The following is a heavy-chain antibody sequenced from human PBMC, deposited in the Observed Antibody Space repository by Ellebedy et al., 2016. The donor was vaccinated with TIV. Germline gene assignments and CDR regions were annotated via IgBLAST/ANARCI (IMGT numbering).Heavy chain of an antibody. D-gene: IGHD2-15*01. V-gene: IGHV5-51*01. J-gene: IGHJ4*02. CDR3: ARGALRTPQSDY. CDR1: GYTFTTHW. CDR2: IYPGDSAT. Sequence: KVSCKGFGYTFTTHWIGWVRQMPGKGLEWVAIIYPGDSATRYSPSFQGQVTISADTSISTAYLQWSSLKASDTAMYYCARGALRTPQSDYWGQGTLVTVSS.